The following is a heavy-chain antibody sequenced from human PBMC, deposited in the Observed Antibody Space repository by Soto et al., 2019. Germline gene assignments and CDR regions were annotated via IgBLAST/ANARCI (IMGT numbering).Heavy chain of an antibody. J-gene: IGHJ5*02. CDR2: ISYDGSNK. D-gene: IGHD5-18*01. CDR3: AKTAYNYGPGWFDP. CDR1: GFTFSSFG. Sequence: GGSLRLSCAASGFTFSSFGMHWVRQAPGKGLEWVAVISYDGSNKYYADSVKGRFTISRDNSKNTLYLQMNSLRAEDTAVYYCAKTAYNYGPGWFDPWGQGTLVTVSS. V-gene: IGHV3-30*18.